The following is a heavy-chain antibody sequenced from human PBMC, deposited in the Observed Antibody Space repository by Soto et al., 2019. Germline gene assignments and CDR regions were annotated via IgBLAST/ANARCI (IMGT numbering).Heavy chain of an antibody. Sequence: SSETLSLTCSVSGASISRSNNFWGWIRQPPGKGLEWIGSIYSNGNTYYNPSLKSRVTISMDTSNNHFSLMLSSVTATDTAVYYCERAIVEPAKREKDFDYWGLGNLVTVSS. V-gene: IGHV4-39*02. CDR2: IYSNGNT. CDR3: ERAIVEPAKREKDFDY. J-gene: IGHJ4*02. D-gene: IGHD3-22*01. CDR1: GASISRSNNF.